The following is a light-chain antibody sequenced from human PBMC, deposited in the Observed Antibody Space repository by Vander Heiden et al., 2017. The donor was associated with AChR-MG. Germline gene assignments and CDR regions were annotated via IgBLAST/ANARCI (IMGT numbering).Light chain of an antibody. Sequence: SYELTQPPSVSVSPGQTASITCSGDKLGDKYACWYQQKPGQSPGRGIYQDSKRPSGIPERFSGSNSGNTATLTISGTQAMDEAYYYCQAWESSTVVFGGGTKLTVL. CDR1: KLGDKY. CDR3: QAWESSTVV. J-gene: IGLJ2*01. CDR2: QDS. V-gene: IGLV3-1*01.